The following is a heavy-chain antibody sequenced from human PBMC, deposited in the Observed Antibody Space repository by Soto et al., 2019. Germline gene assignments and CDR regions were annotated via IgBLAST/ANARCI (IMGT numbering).Heavy chain of an antibody. CDR3: ARGPKRITMIVVVFGGYWFDP. D-gene: IGHD3-22*01. CDR1: GGSFRGYF. Sequence: PSETLSLTCAFYGGSFRGYFLGWTPPPPEKGLEWIGEINHSGSTNYNPSLKSRVTISVDTSKNQFSLKLSSVTAADTAVYYCARGPKRITMIVVVFGGYWFDPWGQGTLVTVSS. CDR2: INHSGST. V-gene: IGHV4-34*01. J-gene: IGHJ5*02.